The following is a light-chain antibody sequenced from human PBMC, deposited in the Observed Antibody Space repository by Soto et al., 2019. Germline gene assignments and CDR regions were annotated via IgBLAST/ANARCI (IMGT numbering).Light chain of an antibody. Sequence: EIVLTQSPGTLSLSPGGRATLSFRSSQSISGTLAWYQQKPGQAPRLLIYGASTRATSFPARFSGSGSGTEFTLTISSLQSEDFAVYYCQQYNNRPPLTFGGGTKVDIK. CDR1: QSISGT. CDR2: GAS. CDR3: QQYNNRPPLT. V-gene: IGKV3-15*01. J-gene: IGKJ4*01.